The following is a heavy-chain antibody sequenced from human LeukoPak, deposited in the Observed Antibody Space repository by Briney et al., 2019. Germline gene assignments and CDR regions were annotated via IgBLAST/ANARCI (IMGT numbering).Heavy chain of an antibody. V-gene: IGHV1-2*02. CDR1: GYTFTGDY. Sequence: ASVSVSCKASGYTFTGDYMHWVPQAPGQGLEWMGWINPNGGGTNYAQKFQGRVTITRDTSISTAYMELSRLRSDDTAVYYCARVVEQLVDLDYYYYYMDFWGKGPTVIV. J-gene: IGHJ6*03. D-gene: IGHD6-6*01. CDR2: INPNGGGT. CDR3: ARVVEQLVDLDYYYYYMDF.